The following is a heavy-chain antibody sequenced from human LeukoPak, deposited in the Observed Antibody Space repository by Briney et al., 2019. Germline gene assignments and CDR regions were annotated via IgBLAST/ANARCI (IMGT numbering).Heavy chain of an antibody. D-gene: IGHD3-22*01. Sequence: ASVKVSCKASGYTFTSYDINWVRQATGQGLEWMGWMNPNSGNTGYAQKFQGRVTITRNTSISTAYMELSSLRSEDTAVYYCARDRHYYDSSGLDTFDIWGQGTMVTVSS. V-gene: IGHV1-8*03. CDR2: MNPNSGNT. J-gene: IGHJ3*02. CDR3: ARDRHYYDSSGLDTFDI. CDR1: GYTFTSYD.